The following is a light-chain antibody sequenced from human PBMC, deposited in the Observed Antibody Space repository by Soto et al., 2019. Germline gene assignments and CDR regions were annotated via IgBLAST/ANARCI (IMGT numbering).Light chain of an antibody. Sequence: EIVMTQYPGTLSLSPGETATLACRASQSVSSTYLAWYQQKPGQAPRLLIYGASSRATGIPDRFSGSGSGTEFTLTISRLEPEDSAVFYCQQYASSPRTFGQGTKVDIK. CDR2: GAS. CDR1: QSVSSTY. V-gene: IGKV3-20*01. J-gene: IGKJ1*01. CDR3: QQYASSPRT.